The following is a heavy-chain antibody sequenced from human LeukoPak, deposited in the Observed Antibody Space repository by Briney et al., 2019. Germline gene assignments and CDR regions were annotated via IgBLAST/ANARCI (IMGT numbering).Heavy chain of an antibody. V-gene: IGHV3-74*03. CDR1: GFTFSSYW. J-gene: IGHJ4*02. D-gene: IGHD5-18*01. Sequence: AGSLRLSCAASGFTFSSYWMHWVRQAPGEGLMWVSRINTDGTTTTYADSVEGRFSISRDNAKNTVYLHINSLRAEDTAVYYCARDPWGYRAGVMDLWGQGTLLTVSS. CDR3: ARDPWGYRAGVMDL. CDR2: INTDGTTT.